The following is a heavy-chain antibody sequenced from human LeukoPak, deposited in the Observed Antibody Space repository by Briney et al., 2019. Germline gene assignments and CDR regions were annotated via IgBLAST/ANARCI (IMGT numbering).Heavy chain of an antibody. Sequence: GSLRLSCAASGFTVSSNYMSWVRQAPGKGLEWVLVIYSGGSTYYADSVRGRFTVSRDNSKNTLYLQMNSLRAEDTAVYYCAKDLYSGSYYPFDYWGQGTLVTVSS. V-gene: IGHV3-53*01. J-gene: IGHJ4*02. CDR1: GFTVSSNY. D-gene: IGHD1-26*01. CDR3: AKDLYSGSYYPFDY. CDR2: IYSGGST.